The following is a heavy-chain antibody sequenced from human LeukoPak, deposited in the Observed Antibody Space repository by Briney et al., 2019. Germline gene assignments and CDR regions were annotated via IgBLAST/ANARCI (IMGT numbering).Heavy chain of an antibody. CDR2: ISPSSNYI. V-gene: IGHV3-21*01. J-gene: IGHJ4*02. D-gene: IGHD7-27*01. CDR1: GFTFSSYS. CDR3: ARVPGDY. Sequence: GGSLRLSCAASGFTFSSYSMNWVRQAPGKGLEWVSSISPSSNYIYYADSLKGRFTISRDNAKNSLCLQMNSLRAEDTAVYYCARVPGDYWGQGTLVTVSS.